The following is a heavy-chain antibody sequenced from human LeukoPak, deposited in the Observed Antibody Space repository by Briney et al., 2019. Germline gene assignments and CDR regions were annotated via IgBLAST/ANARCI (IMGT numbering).Heavy chain of an antibody. D-gene: IGHD3-9*01. CDR2: TYTNSGT. Sequence: QSGGSLRLSCAASGFTINKNYMTWVRQAPGKGLQWVAVTYTNSGTWYADSVKGRFIISRDNSKNTLYLQMNSLRAEDTAVYYCARDPRVLRYFDWLTNWGQGTLVTVSS. CDR1: GFTINKNY. J-gene: IGHJ4*02. CDR3: ARDPRVLRYFDWLTN. V-gene: IGHV3-53*01.